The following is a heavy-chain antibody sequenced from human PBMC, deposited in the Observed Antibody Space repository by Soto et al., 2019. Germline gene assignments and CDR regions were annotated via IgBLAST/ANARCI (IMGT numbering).Heavy chain of an antibody. Sequence: SETLSLTCSLSGGSIGRSTYYWVWIRQHPGKGLEWIGYIYYSGSTYYNPSLKSRVTISVDTSKNQFSLKLSSVAAADTAVYYRARDLLQSTWAHNAFDIWGQGTMVTVSS. CDR3: ARDLLQSTWAHNAFDI. CDR2: IYYSGST. CDR1: GGSIGRSTYY. D-gene: IGHD4-4*01. J-gene: IGHJ3*02. V-gene: IGHV4-31*03.